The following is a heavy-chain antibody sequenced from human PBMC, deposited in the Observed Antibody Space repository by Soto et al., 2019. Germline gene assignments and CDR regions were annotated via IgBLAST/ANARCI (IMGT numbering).Heavy chain of an antibody. CDR1: VFTFVTTD. V-gene: IGHV3-23*01. J-gene: IGHJ5*02. CDR2: IDGSGGIT. CDR3: VKNSGWFNT. Sequence: TGWSLRLSCAASVFTFVTTDMSWVRQAPGEGLEWVSTIDGSGGITYYADSVKGRFTISRDNSRNTVYLKMNSLRGDDTALYYCVKNSGWFNTWGQGALVTVPS. D-gene: IGHD3-10*01.